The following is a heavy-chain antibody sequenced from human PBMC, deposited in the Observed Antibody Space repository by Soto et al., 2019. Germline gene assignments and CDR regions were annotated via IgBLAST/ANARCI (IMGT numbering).Heavy chain of an antibody. Sequence: QVQLQESGPGLVKPSQTLSLTCTVSGGSISSGGYYWSWIRQHPGKGLEWIGYIYYSGSTYYNPSLKSRVTLSVDTSKDQFSLKLSSVTAADTAVYYCASGGGRLGYCSGGSCTFDYWGQGTLVTVSS. V-gene: IGHV4-31*03. J-gene: IGHJ4*02. D-gene: IGHD2-15*01. CDR1: GGSISSGGYY. CDR3: ASGGGRLGYCSGGSCTFDY. CDR2: IYYSGST.